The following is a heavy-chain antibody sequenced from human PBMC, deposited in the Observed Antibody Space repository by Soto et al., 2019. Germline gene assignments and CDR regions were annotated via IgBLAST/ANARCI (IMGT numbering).Heavy chain of an antibody. CDR2: IYYSGTT. CDR3: ATRSPAFDY. V-gene: IGHV4-31*03. Sequence: SETLSLTCTVSGDSISGAGYYWTWIRQHPGKGLEWIGNIYYSGTTSYNPSLKSRVTISLDTSKNQFSLRLTSVTAADTAMYYCATRSPAFDYWGQGTLVTVSS. J-gene: IGHJ4*02. CDR1: GDSISGAGYY.